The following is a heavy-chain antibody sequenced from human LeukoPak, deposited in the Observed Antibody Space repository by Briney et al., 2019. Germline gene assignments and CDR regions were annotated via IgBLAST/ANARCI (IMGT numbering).Heavy chain of an antibody. Sequence: SETLSLTCTVSSGSISSSNSYWGWIRRPPGKGLEWIGSIYYSGSSYYNPSLKSRVTISVDTSKNQFSLKLSSVTAADTAVYYCARAQWELLMSKWFDPWGQGTLVTVSS. V-gene: IGHV4-39*01. J-gene: IGHJ5*02. CDR2: IYYSGSS. CDR3: ARAQWELLMSKWFDP. CDR1: SGSISSSNSY. D-gene: IGHD1-26*01.